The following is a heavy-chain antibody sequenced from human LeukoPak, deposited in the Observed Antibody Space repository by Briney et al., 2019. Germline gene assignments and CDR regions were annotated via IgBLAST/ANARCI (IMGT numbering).Heavy chain of an antibody. J-gene: IGHJ4*02. CDR2: INRNSGGT. D-gene: IGHD2-2*01. V-gene: IGHV1-2*02. CDR1: GYTFTGYY. Sequence: GASVEVSCKASGYTFTGYYMHWVRQAPGQGLEWMGWINRNSGGTNYAQKFQGRVTMTRDTSISTAYMELSRLRSDDTAVYYCARFSSIVVVPAAIWNFDYWGQGTLVTVSS. CDR3: ARFSSIVVVPAAIWNFDY.